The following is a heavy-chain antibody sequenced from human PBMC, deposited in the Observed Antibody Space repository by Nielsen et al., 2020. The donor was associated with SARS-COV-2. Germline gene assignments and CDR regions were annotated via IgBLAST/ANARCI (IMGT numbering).Heavy chain of an antibody. J-gene: IGHJ6*02. V-gene: IGHV4-30-4*08. Sequence: SETLSLTCTVSGGSISSGGYYWSWIRQHPGKGLEWIGYIYYSGSTYSTPSLKSRVTISVATSKNQFSLKLSSVTAADTALYYCARERVGGITIFGVVTRYGMDVWGQGTTVTVSS. CDR1: GGSISSGGYY. CDR3: ARERVGGITIFGVVTRYGMDV. D-gene: IGHD3-3*01. CDR2: IYYSGST.